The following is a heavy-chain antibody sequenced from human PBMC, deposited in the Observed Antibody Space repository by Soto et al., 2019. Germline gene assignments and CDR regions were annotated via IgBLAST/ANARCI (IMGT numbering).Heavy chain of an antibody. V-gene: IGHV1-69*02. CDR2: IIPQLDIA. CDR3: ATFYSGA. CDR1: GDTFNSQT. Sequence: QVQLVQSGAEVKKPGSSVRVSCKASGDTFNSQTFSWVRQAPGQGLEWMGRIIPQLDIANYAQKFQGRLTLSADTSTTTAHMELSSLRSEDTAIYYCATFYSGAWGQGTLVTVSA. D-gene: IGHD1-26*01. J-gene: IGHJ4*02.